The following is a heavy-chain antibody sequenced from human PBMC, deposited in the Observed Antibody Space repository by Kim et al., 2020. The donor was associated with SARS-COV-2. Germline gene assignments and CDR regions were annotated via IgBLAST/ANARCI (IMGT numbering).Heavy chain of an antibody. CDR2: ISSSGSTI. J-gene: IGHJ6*02. CDR3: ARLFLGGKYYYYGMDV. V-gene: IGHV3-48*03. D-gene: IGHD3-16*01. Sequence: GGSLRLSCAASGFTFSSYEMNWVRQAPGKGLEWVSYISSSGSTIYYADSVKGRFTISRDNAKNSLYLQMNSLRAEDTAVYYCARLFLGGKYYYYGMDVWGQGTTVTVSS. CDR1: GFTFSSYE.